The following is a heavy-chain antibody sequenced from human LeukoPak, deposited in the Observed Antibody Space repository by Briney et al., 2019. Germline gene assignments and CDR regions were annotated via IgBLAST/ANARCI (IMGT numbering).Heavy chain of an antibody. Sequence: ASVKVSCKVSGYTLTELSMHWVRQAPGKGLEWMGGFDPEDGETIYAQKFQGRVIMTEDTSTDTAYMELSSLRSEDTAVYYCAVWCSSTSCYTTYWGQGTLVTVSS. CDR3: AVWCSSTSCYTTY. D-gene: IGHD2-2*02. J-gene: IGHJ4*02. CDR2: FDPEDGET. CDR1: GYTLTELS. V-gene: IGHV1-24*01.